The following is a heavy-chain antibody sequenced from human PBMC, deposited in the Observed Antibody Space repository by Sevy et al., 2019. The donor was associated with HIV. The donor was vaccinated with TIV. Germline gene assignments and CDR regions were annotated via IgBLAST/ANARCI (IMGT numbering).Heavy chain of an antibody. V-gene: IGHV4-59*01. CDR3: AKATYYDSSSWLYYFDY. J-gene: IGHJ4*02. Sequence: SETLSLTCTVSGGSISSYYWSWIRQPPGKGLEWIGYIYYSGSTNYNPAHKSRLTISVDTSKNQFYPKLRSVTAADTAVLYWAKATYYDSSSWLYYFDYWGQGTLVTVSS. D-gene: IGHD3-22*01. CDR2: IYYSGST. CDR1: GGSISSYY.